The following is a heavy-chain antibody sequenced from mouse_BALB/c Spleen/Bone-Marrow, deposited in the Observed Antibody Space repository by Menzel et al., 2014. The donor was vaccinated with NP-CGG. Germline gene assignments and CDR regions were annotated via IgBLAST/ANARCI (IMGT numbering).Heavy chain of an antibody. Sequence: VQLQQSGPGLVAPSQSLSITCTVSGFSLTDYGVNWVRQPPGKGLEWLGMIWGDGSTDYNSALKSRLSISKDNSKSQVFLKMNSLQTDDTARYYCARNYYDSSFYFDYWGQGTTLTVSS. CDR1: GFSLTDYG. CDR3: ARNYYDSSFYFDY. J-gene: IGHJ2*01. D-gene: IGHD1-1*01. CDR2: IWGDGST. V-gene: IGHV2-6-7*01.